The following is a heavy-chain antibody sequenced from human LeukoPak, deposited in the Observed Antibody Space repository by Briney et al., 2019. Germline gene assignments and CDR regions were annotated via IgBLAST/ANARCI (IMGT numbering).Heavy chain of an antibody. Sequence: PSETLSLTCTVSGGSISSSSYYWGWIRQPPGKGLEWIGSIYYSGSTYYNPSLKSRVTISVDTSKNQFSLKLSSVTAADTAVYYCARHAWGTPPPPPKFDFLGQGTLVTVSS. D-gene: IGHD3-16*01. CDR2: IYYSGST. CDR1: GGSISSSSYY. J-gene: IGHJ4*02. CDR3: ARHAWGTPPPPPKFDF. V-gene: IGHV4-39*01.